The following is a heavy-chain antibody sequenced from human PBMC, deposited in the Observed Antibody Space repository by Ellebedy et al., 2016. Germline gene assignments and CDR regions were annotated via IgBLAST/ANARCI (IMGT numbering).Heavy chain of an antibody. CDR3: ARAGTIYGSGMPFDP. CDR1: GGSFSGYY. V-gene: IGHV4-34*01. CDR2: INHSGST. D-gene: IGHD3-10*01. J-gene: IGHJ5*02. Sequence: SETLSLXCAVYGGSFSGYYWSWIRQPPGKGLEWIGEINHSGSTNYNPSLKSRVTISVDTSKNQFSLKLSSVTAADTAVYYCARAGTIYGSGMPFDPWGQGTLVTVSS.